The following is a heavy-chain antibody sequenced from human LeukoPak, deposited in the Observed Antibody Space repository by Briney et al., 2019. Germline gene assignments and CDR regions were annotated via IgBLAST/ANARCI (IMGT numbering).Heavy chain of an antibody. CDR1: GYTFTGYY. Sequence: ASVKVSCKASGYTFTGYYMHWVRQAPGQGLEWMGWINPNSGGTNYAQKSQGRVTMTRDTSISTAYMELSRLRSDDTAVYYCARERIAAAGLWGRDYYGMDVWGQGTTVTVSS. J-gene: IGHJ6*02. CDR3: ARERIAAAGLWGRDYYGMDV. D-gene: IGHD6-13*01. CDR2: INPNSGGT. V-gene: IGHV1-2*02.